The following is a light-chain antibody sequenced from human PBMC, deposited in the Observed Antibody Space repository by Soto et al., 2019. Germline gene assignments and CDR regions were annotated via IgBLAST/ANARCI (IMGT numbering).Light chain of an antibody. CDR2: GNI. Sequence: QSVLTQPPSVSGAPGQGVTISCTGSSSNIGAVYDVHWYQQLPGTAPKLLIYGNINRPSGVPDRFSGSKSGTSASLAITGLQAEDGADYYCQSYDSSLSAVVFGGGTKLTVL. V-gene: IGLV1-40*01. CDR1: SSNIGAVYD. CDR3: QSYDSSLSAVV. J-gene: IGLJ2*01.